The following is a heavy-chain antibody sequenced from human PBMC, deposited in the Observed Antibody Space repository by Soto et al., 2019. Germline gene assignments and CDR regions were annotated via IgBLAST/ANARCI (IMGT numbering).Heavy chain of an antibody. CDR1: GGTISSWY. D-gene: IGHD3-9*01. J-gene: IGHJ6*02. CDR3: ASNYYDILTGYVEVADYYYGMDV. CDR2: IYYSGST. V-gene: IGHV4-59*08. Sequence: PSETLSLTCTVSGGTISSWYWSWIRQPPGKGLEWIGYIYYSGSTNCNPSLKSRVTISVDTSKNQFSLKLSSVTAADTAVYYCASNYYDILTGYVEVADYYYGMDVWGQGTTVTVSS.